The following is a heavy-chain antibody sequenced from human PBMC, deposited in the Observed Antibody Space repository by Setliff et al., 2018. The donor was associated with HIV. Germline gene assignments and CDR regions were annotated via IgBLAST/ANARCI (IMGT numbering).Heavy chain of an antibody. CDR2: ISSSSSYT. Sequence: GGSLRLSCAASGFTFSDYYMSWIRQAPGKGLEWVSYISSSSSYTNYADSVKGRFTISRDNAKNSLYLQMNSLRAEDTAVYYCARKVWDYDILTGYSYYYYMDVWGKGTTVTVSS. D-gene: IGHD3-9*01. CDR1: GFTFSDYY. CDR3: ARKVWDYDILTGYSYYYYMDV. J-gene: IGHJ6*03. V-gene: IGHV3-11*03.